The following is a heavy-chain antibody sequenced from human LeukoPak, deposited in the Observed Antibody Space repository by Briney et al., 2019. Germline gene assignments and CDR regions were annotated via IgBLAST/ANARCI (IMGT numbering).Heavy chain of an antibody. CDR3: ARDGRAMVYYYYYMDV. CDR1: GFTFSSYG. Sequence: PGGSLRLSCAASGFTFSSYGMHWVRQAPGKGLEWVAFIRYDGSNKYYADSVKGRFTISRDNSKNTLYLQMNSLRAEDTAVYYCARDGRAMVYYYYYMDVWGKGTTVTVSS. CDR2: IRYDGSNK. D-gene: IGHD5-18*01. J-gene: IGHJ6*03. V-gene: IGHV3-30*02.